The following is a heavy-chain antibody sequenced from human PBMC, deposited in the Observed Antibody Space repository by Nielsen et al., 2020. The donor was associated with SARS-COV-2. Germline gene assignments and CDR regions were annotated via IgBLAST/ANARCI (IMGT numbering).Heavy chain of an antibody. D-gene: IGHD6-6*01. Sequence: GESLKISCAASGFTVSSNYMSWVRQAPGKGLEWVSVIYSGGSTYYADSVKGRFTISRDNSKNTLFLQMHSLRAEDTAVYYCAREGYSSSSVYFDYWGQGTLVTVSS. CDR1: GFTVSSNY. CDR3: AREGYSSSSVYFDY. J-gene: IGHJ4*02. V-gene: IGHV3-53*01. CDR2: IYSGGST.